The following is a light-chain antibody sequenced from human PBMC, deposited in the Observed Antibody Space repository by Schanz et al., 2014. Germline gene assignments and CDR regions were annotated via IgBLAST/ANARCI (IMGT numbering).Light chain of an antibody. V-gene: IGLV2-8*01. Sequence: SVLTQPPSASGSPGQSVTISCTGTSSDVGGYNYVSWYQQHPGKAPKVMIYDVSKRPSGVPDRFSGSKSGNTASLTVSGLQAEDEADYYCGSYTSSSTLVFGGGTKLTVL. CDR3: GSYTSSSTLV. CDR1: SSDVGGYNY. J-gene: IGLJ2*01. CDR2: DVS.